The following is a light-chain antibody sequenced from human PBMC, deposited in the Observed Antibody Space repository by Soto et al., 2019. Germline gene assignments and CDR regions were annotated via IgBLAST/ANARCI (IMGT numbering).Light chain of an antibody. CDR3: QQRSDWPLT. V-gene: IGKV3-11*01. Sequence: EIVLTQSPAILSLSPGERDTISCRASQRIRSYLAWYQPKPGQAPRLLIYDASDRATGIPDRFSGSGSGTDFTLTISSLEPEDLAVYYCQQRSDWPLTFGGGTKVDIK. CDR2: DAS. J-gene: IGKJ4*01. CDR1: QRIRSY.